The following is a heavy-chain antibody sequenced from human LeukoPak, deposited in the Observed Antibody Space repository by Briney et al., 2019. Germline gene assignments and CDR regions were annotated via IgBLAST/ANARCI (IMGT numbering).Heavy chain of an antibody. J-gene: IGHJ6*03. Sequence: PGGSLRLSCAASGFTFSSYGMHWIRQAPGKGLEWVAVISYDGSNKYYADSVKGRFTISRDNSKNTLYLQMNSLRSEDTAVYYCARAPRVTGYYYYMDVWGKGTTVTVSS. V-gene: IGHV3-30*03. CDR2: ISYDGSNK. CDR3: ARAPRVTGYYYYMDV. CDR1: GFTFSSYG. D-gene: IGHD2-21*02.